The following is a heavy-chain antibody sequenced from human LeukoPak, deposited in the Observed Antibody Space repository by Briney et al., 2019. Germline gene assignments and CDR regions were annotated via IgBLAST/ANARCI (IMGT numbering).Heavy chain of an antibody. D-gene: IGHD2-2*01. V-gene: IGHV4-4*07. CDR3: ARAAPVPAAIGGWFDP. J-gene: IGHJ5*02. Sequence: SETLSLTCIVSGGSISSYYWSWIRQPAGKGLEWIGRIYTSGSTNYNPSLKSRATISVDTSKNQFSLKLSSVTAADTAVYYCARAAPVPAAIGGWFDPWGQGTLVTVSS. CDR1: GGSISSYY. CDR2: IYTSGST.